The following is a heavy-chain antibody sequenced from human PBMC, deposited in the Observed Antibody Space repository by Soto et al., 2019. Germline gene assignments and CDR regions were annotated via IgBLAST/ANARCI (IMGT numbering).Heavy chain of an antibody. CDR3: XRERQYEPLLY. CDR2: VSAYNRNT. V-gene: IGHV1-18*01. CDR1: GYTFTNYG. D-gene: IGHD2-2*01. Sequence: QVQLVQSGVEVKKPGASVKVSCQASGYTFTNYGITWLRQAPGQGLEWMGWVSAYNRNTNYAQRFQDRVTMTTDTSTRTAXMXXRNLXXXXXXXXXXXRERQYEPLLYWGQGTLVTVSS. J-gene: IGHJ4*02.